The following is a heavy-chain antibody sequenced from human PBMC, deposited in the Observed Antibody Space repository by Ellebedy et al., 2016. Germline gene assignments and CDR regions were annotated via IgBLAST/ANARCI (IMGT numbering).Heavy chain of an antibody. V-gene: IGHV3-7*01. CDR1: GFTFSSYW. Sequence: GESLKISCAASGFTFSSYWMSWVRQAPGKGLEWVANMKGDGSVTYSVDSLKGRFTISRDNAKNSLYLQMNSLRAEDTAVYYCARILYSSAWTFDYWGQGALVTVSS. CDR2: MKGDGSVT. CDR3: ARILYSSAWTFDY. J-gene: IGHJ4*02. D-gene: IGHD6-19*01.